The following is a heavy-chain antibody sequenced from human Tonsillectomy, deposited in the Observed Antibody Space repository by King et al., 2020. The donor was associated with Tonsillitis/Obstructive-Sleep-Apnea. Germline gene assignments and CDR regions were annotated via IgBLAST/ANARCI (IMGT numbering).Heavy chain of an antibody. J-gene: IGHJ4*02. D-gene: IGHD2-2*01. CDR2: ISGSGSST. V-gene: IGHV3-23*04. CDR1: GFTFSNYA. CDR3: AKDVHYCSSTRCYGVYFDY. Sequence: DVQLVESGGGLVQPGGSLRLSCAASGFTFSNYAMSWVRQAPGKGLEWVSAISGSGSSTYYADSVKGRFTISRDNSKNTLYLQMNSLRAEDTAVYYCAKDVHYCSSTRCYGVYFDYWGQGTLVTVSS.